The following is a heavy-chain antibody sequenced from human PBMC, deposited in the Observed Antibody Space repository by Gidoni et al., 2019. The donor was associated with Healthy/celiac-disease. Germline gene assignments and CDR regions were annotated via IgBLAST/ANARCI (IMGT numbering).Heavy chain of an antibody. V-gene: IGHV3-66*01. Sequence: EVQLVESGGGLVQPGGSLRLSCAASGFTVSSNYMSWVRQAPGKGLEWVSVIYSGGSTYYADSVKGRFTISRDNSKNTLYLQMNSLRAEDTAVYYCARDPDNWNYGVYYYYYGMDVWGQGTTVTVSS. J-gene: IGHJ6*02. CDR1: GFTVSSNY. CDR3: ARDPDNWNYGVYYYYYGMDV. CDR2: IYSGGST. D-gene: IGHD1-7*01.